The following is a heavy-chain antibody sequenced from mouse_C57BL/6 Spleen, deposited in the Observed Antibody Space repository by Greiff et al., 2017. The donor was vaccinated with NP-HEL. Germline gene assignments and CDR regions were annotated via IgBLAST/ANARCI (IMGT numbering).Heavy chain of an antibody. J-gene: IGHJ4*01. V-gene: IGHV5-6*01. CDR1: GFTFSSYG. CDR2: ISSGGSYT. Sequence: EVKVVESGGDLAKPGGSLKLSCAASGFTFSSYGMSWVRQTPDKRLEWVATISSGGSYTYYPDSVKGRFTISRDNAKNTLYLQMSSLKSEDTAMYYCARKLFYAMDYWGQGTSVTVSS. CDR3: ARKLFYAMDY.